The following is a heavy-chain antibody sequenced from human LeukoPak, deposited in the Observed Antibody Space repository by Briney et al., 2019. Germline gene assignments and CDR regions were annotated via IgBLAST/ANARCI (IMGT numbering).Heavy chain of an antibody. V-gene: IGHV7-4-1*02. J-gene: IGHJ4*02. CDR1: GYTFTSYA. CDR3: ARVFRRREASYDSSGYYYDY. CDR2: INTNTGNP. D-gene: IGHD3-22*01. Sequence: ASVKVSCKASGYTFTSYAMNWVRQAPGQGLEWMGWINTNTGNPTYAQGFTGRFVFSLDTSVSTAYLQISSLKAEDTAVYYCARVFRRREASYDSSGYYYDYWGQGTLVTVSS.